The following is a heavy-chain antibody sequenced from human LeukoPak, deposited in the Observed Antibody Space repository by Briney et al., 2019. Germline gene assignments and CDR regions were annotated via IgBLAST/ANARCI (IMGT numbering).Heavy chain of an antibody. D-gene: IGHD3-9*01. J-gene: IGHJ5*02. Sequence: SETLSLTCTVSGGSISSSSYYWGWIRQPPGKGLEWIGYIYYSGSTNYNPSLKSRVTISVDTSKNQFSLKLSSVTAADTAVYYCARGREGAIEGYDILTGYYMTRYMAWFDPWGQGTLVTVSS. CDR3: ARGREGAIEGYDILTGYYMTRYMAWFDP. V-gene: IGHV4-61*05. CDR1: GGSISSSSYY. CDR2: IYYSGST.